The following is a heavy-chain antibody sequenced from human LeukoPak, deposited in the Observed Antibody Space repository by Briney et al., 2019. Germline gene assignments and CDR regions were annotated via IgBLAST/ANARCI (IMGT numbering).Heavy chain of an antibody. Sequence: SETLSLTCTVSGGSISSYFWNWIRQPPGKGLEWIGYIYDSESTNYNPSLKSRVTISVDTSKNRFSLKLSSVTAADTAVYYCARDVTMVRGVSLDYWGQGTLVTVSS. D-gene: IGHD3-10*01. V-gene: IGHV4-59*12. CDR3: ARDVTMVRGVSLDY. CDR2: IYDSEST. CDR1: GGSISSYF. J-gene: IGHJ4*02.